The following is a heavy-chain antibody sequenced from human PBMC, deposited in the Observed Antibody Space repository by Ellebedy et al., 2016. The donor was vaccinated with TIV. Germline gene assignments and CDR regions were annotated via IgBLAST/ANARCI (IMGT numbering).Heavy chain of an antibody. CDR2: IIGSGGNT. V-gene: IGHV3-23*01. Sequence: PGGSLRLSCGASGFIFKNFLMYWVRQAPGKGLEWVSGIIGSGGNTYYADSVKGRFTISRDNSKNTLFLQMNSLRAEDTAVYYCAKGRRMVYSTGGLDYWGQGTLVTVSS. CDR3: AKGRRMVYSTGGLDY. D-gene: IGHD2-8*01. J-gene: IGHJ4*02. CDR1: GFIFKNFL.